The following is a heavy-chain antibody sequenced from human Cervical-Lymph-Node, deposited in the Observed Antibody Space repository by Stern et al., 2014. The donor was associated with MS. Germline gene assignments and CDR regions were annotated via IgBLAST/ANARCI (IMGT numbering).Heavy chain of an antibody. CDR2: IWYDGSNK. Sequence: DQLVESGGGVVQPGRSLRLSCAASGFTFSSYGMHWVRQAPGKGLEWVAVIWYDGSNKYYADSVKGRFTISRDNSKNTLYLQMNSLRAEDTAVYYCAREGGNTAEYFQHWGQGTLVTVSS. D-gene: IGHD4-23*01. CDR3: AREGGNTAEYFQH. CDR1: GFTFSSYG. V-gene: IGHV3-33*01. J-gene: IGHJ1*01.